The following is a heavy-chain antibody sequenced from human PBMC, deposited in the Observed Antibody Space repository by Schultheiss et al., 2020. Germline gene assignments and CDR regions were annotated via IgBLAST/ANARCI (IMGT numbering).Heavy chain of an antibody. J-gene: IGHJ4*02. D-gene: IGHD2-21*02. Sequence: GGSLRLSCAASGFTFSKYWMSWVRQAPGKGLEWVAVIWYDGSKKYYADSMKGRLTISRDNSKNTLYLQISSLRAEDTAVYYCARGLGDFYLDFWGQGTLVTVSS. CDR2: IWYDGSKK. V-gene: IGHV3-33*08. CDR1: GFTFSKYW. CDR3: ARGLGDFYLDF.